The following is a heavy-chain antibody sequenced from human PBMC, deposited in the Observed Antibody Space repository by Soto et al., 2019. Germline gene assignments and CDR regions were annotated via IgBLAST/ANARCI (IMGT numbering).Heavy chain of an antibody. Sequence: LSLTCTVSGGSISSSSYYWGWIRQPPGKGLEWIGSIYYSGSTYYNPSLKSRVTISVDTSKNQFSLKLSSVTAADTAVYYCATVAYYYYGMDVWGQGTKVTVSS. CDR1: GGSISSSSYY. J-gene: IGHJ6*02. V-gene: IGHV4-39*01. CDR2: IYYSGST. D-gene: IGHD6-19*01. CDR3: ATVAYYYYGMDV.